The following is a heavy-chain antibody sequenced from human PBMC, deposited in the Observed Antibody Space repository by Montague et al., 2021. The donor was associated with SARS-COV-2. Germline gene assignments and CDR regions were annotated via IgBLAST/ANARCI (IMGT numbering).Heavy chain of an antibody. CDR2: TYYRSKWYN. J-gene: IGHJ4*02. D-gene: IGHD5-12*01. Sequence: CAISGDSVSSNIATWNWIRQSPSRGLEWLGRTYYRSKWYNDYAESVKSRITTDPDTSKHQFSLHLNSVTPEDTAVYYCARTDYSGYDYFFDYWGQGTLVTVSS. CDR1: GDSVSSNIAT. V-gene: IGHV6-1*01. CDR3: ARTDYSGYDYFFDY.